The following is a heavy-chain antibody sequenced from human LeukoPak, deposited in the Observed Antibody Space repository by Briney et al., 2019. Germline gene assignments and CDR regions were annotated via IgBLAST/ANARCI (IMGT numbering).Heavy chain of an antibody. D-gene: IGHD5/OR15-5a*01. CDR2: ICGGGDGI. V-gene: IGHV3-23*01. CDR1: GFTFSSHA. J-gene: IGHJ4*02. Sequence: GGSLRLSCTASGFTFSSHAMSWVRQAPGKGLEWVSLICGGGDGINYADSVQGRFTISRDNSKNTLYLEMNSLRAEDTAVYHCAKADCSSVYCFVRDFWGQGTLVTVSS. CDR3: AKADCSSVYCFVRDF.